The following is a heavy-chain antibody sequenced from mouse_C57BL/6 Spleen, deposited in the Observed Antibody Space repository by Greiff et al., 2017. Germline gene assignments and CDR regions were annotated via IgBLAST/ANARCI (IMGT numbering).Heavy chain of an antibody. V-gene: IGHV1-19*01. Sequence: VQLKESGPVLVKPGASVKMSCKASGYTFTDYYMNWVKQSHGKSLEWIGVINPYNGGTSYNQKFKGKATLTVDKSSSTAYMELNSLTSEDSAVYYCARYGNFPYWYFDVWGTGTTVTVSS. CDR3: ARYGNFPYWYFDV. CDR1: GYTFTDYY. CDR2: INPYNGGT. J-gene: IGHJ1*03. D-gene: IGHD2-1*01.